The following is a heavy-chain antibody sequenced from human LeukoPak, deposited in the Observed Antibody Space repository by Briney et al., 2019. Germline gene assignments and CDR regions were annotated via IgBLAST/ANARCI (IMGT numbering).Heavy chain of an antibody. D-gene: IGHD4-17*01. Sequence: PGGSLRLSCAASGFTFSSYKMNWVRQAPGKGLEWVSYVSDRATFYADSVKGRFTITRDNAKNSLYLQMNSLRAEDTAVYYCARDHVYGDSARLDYWGQGTLVTVSS. CDR3: ARDHVYGDSARLDY. V-gene: IGHV3-48*01. J-gene: IGHJ4*02. CDR2: VSDRAT. CDR1: GFTFSSYK.